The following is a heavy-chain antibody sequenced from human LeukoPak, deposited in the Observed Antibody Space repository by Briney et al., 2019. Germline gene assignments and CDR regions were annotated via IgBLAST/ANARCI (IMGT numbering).Heavy chain of an antibody. CDR1: EFTFSSFW. V-gene: IGHV3-23*01. CDR3: AKDKGITMIVVVNLDY. CDR2: ISGSGGST. D-gene: IGHD3-22*01. J-gene: IGHJ4*02. Sequence: HPGGSLRLSCAASEFTFSSFWIYWVRHAPGKGLVWVSAISGSGGSTYYADSVKGRFTISRDNSKNTLYLQMNSLRAEDTAVYYCAKDKGITMIVVVNLDYWGQGTLVTVSS.